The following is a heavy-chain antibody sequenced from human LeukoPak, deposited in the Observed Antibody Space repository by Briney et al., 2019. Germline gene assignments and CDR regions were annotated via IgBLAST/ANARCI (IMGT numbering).Heavy chain of an antibody. CDR1: GGSISNYY. D-gene: IGHD4-11*01. J-gene: IGHJ4*02. CDR2: IYFRGDT. CDR3: ARHPYSNFVLDY. Sequence: QTSETLSLTCTVSGGSISNYYWSWIRQPPGRGLEWIGYIYFRGDTKYNPSLKSRVTISVDTSKNQFSLEVSSVTAADTAVYFCARHPYSNFVLDYWGQGSLVTVSS. V-gene: IGHV4-59*08.